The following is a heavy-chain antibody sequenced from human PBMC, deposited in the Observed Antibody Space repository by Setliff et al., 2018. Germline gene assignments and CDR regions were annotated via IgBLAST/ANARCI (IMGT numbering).Heavy chain of an antibody. CDR2: LHTSGST. CDR3: ARDKWVLVRTHNYYYVDI. V-gene: IGHV4-61*02. D-gene: IGHD3-10*01. J-gene: IGHJ6*03. CDR1: GDSIGRGGFH. Sequence: SETLSLTCTVSGDSIGRGGFHWSWVRQPAGQGLEWVGRLHTSGSTNYNPSLKGRVTISVDTSKNHFSLNLTSVTAADTATYYCARDKWVLVRTHNYYYVDIWGKGTTVTVSS.